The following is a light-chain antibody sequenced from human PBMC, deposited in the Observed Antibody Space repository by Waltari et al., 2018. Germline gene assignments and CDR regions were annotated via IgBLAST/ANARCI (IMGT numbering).Light chain of an antibody. CDR2: LNSDGSH. CDR1: SGHSSYA. Sequence: QLVLTQSPSASASLGASVKLTCTLTSGHSSYAIAWHQQQPEKGPRYLMKLNSDGSHSKGDGIPDRFSGPSSGAERYLTISSLQSEDEADYYCQTWGTGIRRHVVFGGGTKLTVL. CDR3: QTWGTGIRRHVV. J-gene: IGLJ2*01. V-gene: IGLV4-69*01.